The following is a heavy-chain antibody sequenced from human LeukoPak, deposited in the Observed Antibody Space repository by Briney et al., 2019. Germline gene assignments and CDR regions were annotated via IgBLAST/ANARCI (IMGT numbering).Heavy chain of an antibody. V-gene: IGHV4-39*07. CDR1: GGSISSSSYY. Sequence: PSETLSLTCTVSGGSISSSSYYWGWIRQPPGKGLEWIGNIYYSGSTYYNPSLKSRVTISVDTSKNQFSLKLSSVTAADTAVYYCARDGYYGSGILDYWGQGTLVTVSS. CDR3: ARDGYYGSGILDY. CDR2: IYYSGST. D-gene: IGHD3-10*01. J-gene: IGHJ4*02.